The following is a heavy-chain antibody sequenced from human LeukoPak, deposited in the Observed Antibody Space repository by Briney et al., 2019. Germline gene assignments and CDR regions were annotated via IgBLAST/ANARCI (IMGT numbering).Heavy chain of an antibody. CDR1: RFTFSGSA. J-gene: IGHJ4*02. D-gene: IGHD5-12*01. CDR3: ARGPSGYHNT. V-gene: IGHV3-73*01. CDR2: IRSKANSYAT. Sequence: GGSLRLSCAASRFTFSGSAMHWVRQASGKGLEWVGRIRSKANSYATAYAASVKGRFTISRDNSKNTLYLQMNSLRAEDTAVYYCARGPSGYHNTGGQGTLVTVSS.